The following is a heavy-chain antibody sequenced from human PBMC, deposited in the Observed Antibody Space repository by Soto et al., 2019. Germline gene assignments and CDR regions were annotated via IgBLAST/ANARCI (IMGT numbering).Heavy chain of an antibody. Sequence: QLQLQESGSGLVKPSQTLSLTCAVSGGSISSGGSSWSWIRQPPGKGLEWIGYLYHSGSTYYNPSLKSLVTISVDRSMNQFSLKLSSVTAADTAVYYCARAGGLGAVAVDSWGQGTLVTVSS. D-gene: IGHD6-19*01. CDR2: LYHSGST. J-gene: IGHJ4*02. V-gene: IGHV4-30-2*01. CDR3: ARAGGLGAVAVDS. CDR1: GGSISSGGSS.